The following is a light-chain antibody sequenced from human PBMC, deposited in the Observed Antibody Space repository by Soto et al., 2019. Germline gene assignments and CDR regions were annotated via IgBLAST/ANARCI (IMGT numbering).Light chain of an antibody. CDR3: QQYATTPWT. V-gene: IGKV3-20*01. Sequence: IVLTQSPGTLSLSPGERASLSCRASQSISGKNLAWYQQKPGQAPRLLIFGASNRATGIPDRFSGSGSGTDFTLTISRLEPEDFAVYCCQQYATTPWTFGQGTKVDIK. CDR2: GAS. J-gene: IGKJ1*01. CDR1: QSISGKN.